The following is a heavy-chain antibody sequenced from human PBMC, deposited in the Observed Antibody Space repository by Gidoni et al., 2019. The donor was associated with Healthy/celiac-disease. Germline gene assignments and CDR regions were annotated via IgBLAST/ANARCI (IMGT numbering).Heavy chain of an antibody. D-gene: IGHD3-10*01. CDR3: ARYWGRREYGLGSYWRTDTFDI. CDR1: GGSFSGYY. CDR2: INHSGST. Sequence: HVQLQQRGAGLLKPSETLSLTCAVDGGSFSGYYWSWIRQPPGKGLGWIGEINHSGSTNYNTSLKGVVTISVDTSKKQFALNLTAVTAADTAVYCCARYWGRREYGLGSYWRTDTFDIWGQGTMVTVSS. J-gene: IGHJ3*02. V-gene: IGHV4-34*01.